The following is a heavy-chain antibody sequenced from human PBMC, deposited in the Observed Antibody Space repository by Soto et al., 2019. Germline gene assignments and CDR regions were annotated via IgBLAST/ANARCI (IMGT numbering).Heavy chain of an antibody. V-gene: IGHV3-23*01. J-gene: IGHJ4*02. CDR3: AKSPTMIVVLMTSYFDY. D-gene: IGHD3-22*01. Sequence: EVQLLESGGGLVQPGGSLRLSCAASGFTFSSYAMSWVRQAPGKGLEWVSAISGSGGSTYYADSVKGRFTISRDNSQNTLYRQMNRLRSEDTAVYYCAKSPTMIVVLMTSYFDYWGQGTLVTVSS. CDR2: ISGSGGST. CDR1: GFTFSSYA.